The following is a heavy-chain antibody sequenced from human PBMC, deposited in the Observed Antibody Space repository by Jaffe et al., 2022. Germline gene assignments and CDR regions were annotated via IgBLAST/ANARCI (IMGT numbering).Heavy chain of an antibody. J-gene: IGHJ3*02. CDR2: IKQDGSEK. Sequence: EVQLVESGGGLVQPGGSLRLSCAASGFTFSSSWMSWVRQAPGKGLEWVAGIKQDGSEKYYVDSVKGRFSISRDNAKNSLYLQMNSLRVEDTAVYYCARDVYCSDGSCYIWAFDIWGQGTMVTVSS. V-gene: IGHV3-7*01. CDR3: ARDVYCSDGSCYIWAFDI. CDR1: GFTFSSSW. D-gene: IGHD2-15*01.